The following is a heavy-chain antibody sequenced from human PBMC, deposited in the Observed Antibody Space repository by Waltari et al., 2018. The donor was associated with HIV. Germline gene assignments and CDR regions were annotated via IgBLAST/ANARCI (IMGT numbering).Heavy chain of an antibody. CDR2: INHSGST. CDR3: ARGLNGYPYY. CDR1: GGSFSGYH. J-gene: IGHJ4*02. Sequence: QVQLQQWGAGLLKPSETLSLTCAVFGGSFSGYHSSWIRQPPGKGLEWIGEINHSGSTNYNPSLKSRVTISVDTSKNQFSLKLSSVTAADTAVYYCARGLNGYPYYWGQGTLVTVSS. V-gene: IGHV4-34*01. D-gene: IGHD3-22*01.